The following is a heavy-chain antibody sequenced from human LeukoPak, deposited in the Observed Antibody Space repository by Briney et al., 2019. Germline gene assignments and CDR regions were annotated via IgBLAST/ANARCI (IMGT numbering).Heavy chain of an antibody. V-gene: IGHV3-30-3*01. D-gene: IGHD4-23*01. CDR1: GFTFSSYA. CDR2: ISYDGSNK. J-gene: IGHJ4*02. CDR3: ARHDPTLGDY. Sequence: GGSLRLSCAASGFTFSSYAMHWVRQAPGKGLEWVAVISYDGSNKYYADSVKGRFTISRDNSKNTLYLQMNGLRAEDTAVYYCARHDPTLGDYWGQGTLVTVSS.